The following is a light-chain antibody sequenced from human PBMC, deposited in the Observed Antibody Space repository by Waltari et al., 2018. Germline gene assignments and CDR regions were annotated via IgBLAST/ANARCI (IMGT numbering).Light chain of an antibody. Sequence: QSVLTQPPSASGTPGQRVTISCSGSSSNLGPKYVYLYQQFPRTAPKLLIYMNNQRPSGVPDRFSASKSGTSASLAISGLRSEDEADYYCAVWDDSLSGRVFGGGTKLTVL. CDR2: MNN. CDR1: SSNLGPKY. CDR3: AVWDDSLSGRV. V-gene: IGLV1-47*01. J-gene: IGLJ3*02.